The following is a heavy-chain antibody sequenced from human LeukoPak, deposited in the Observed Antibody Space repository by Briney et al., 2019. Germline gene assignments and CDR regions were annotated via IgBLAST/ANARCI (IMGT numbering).Heavy chain of an antibody. J-gene: IGHJ4*02. CDR2: ISYDGSNK. V-gene: IGHV3-30*04. CDR3: ARCFHPTYYYDSSGLEY. CDR1: GFTFSSYA. D-gene: IGHD3-22*01. Sequence: PGRSLRLSCAASGFTFSSYAMHWVRQAPGKGLEWVAVISYDGSNKYYADSVKGRFTISRDNSKNTLYLQMNSLRAEDTAVYYCARCFHPTYYYDSSGLEYWGQGTLVTVSS.